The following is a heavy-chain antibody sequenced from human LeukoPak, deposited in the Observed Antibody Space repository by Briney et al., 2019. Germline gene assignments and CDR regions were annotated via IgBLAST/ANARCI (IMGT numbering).Heavy chain of an antibody. CDR3: ASDLETYYYDSSGYGGAFDI. CDR2: IYSGGST. J-gene: IGHJ3*02. V-gene: IGHV3-53*01. Sequence: PGGSLRLSCAASGFTVSSNYMSWVRQAPGKGREWVSVIYSGGSTYYADSVKGRFTISRDNSKNTLYLQMNSLRAEDTAVYYCASDLETYYYDSSGYGGAFDIWGQGTMVTVSS. CDR1: GFTVSSNY. D-gene: IGHD3-22*01.